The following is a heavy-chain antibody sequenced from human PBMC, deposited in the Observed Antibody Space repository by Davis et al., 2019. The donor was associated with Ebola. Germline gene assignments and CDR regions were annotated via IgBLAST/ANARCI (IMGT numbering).Heavy chain of an antibody. Sequence: GESLKISCAASGFIFSSYVIHWVRQAPGKGLEWVAFIRSDGINRYYADSVKGRFTISRDNAKNSLYLQMNSLRDEDTAVYYCARGYSGYDSVYYYYGMDVWGQGTTVTVSS. D-gene: IGHD5-12*01. CDR1: GFIFSSYV. V-gene: IGHV3-30*02. CDR2: IRSDGINR. J-gene: IGHJ6*02. CDR3: ARGYSGYDSVYYYYGMDV.